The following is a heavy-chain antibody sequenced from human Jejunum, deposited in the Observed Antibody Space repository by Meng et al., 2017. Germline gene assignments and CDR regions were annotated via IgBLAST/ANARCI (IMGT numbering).Heavy chain of an antibody. J-gene: IGHJ4*02. Sequence: GESLKISCTASGFTFSNAWMTWVRQAPGKGLERLDHIKSKSEGETTVYAAPVKGRFTISRDDSENTVYLQMNRLETEDTAAYYCTTPPGYYDNSPFDFWGQGTLVTVSS. CDR2: IKSKSEGETT. CDR3: TTPPGYYDNSPFDF. D-gene: IGHD3-22*01. CDR1: GFTFSNAW. V-gene: IGHV3-15*01.